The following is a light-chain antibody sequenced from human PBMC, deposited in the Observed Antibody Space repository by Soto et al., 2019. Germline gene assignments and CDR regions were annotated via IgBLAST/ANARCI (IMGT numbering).Light chain of an antibody. J-gene: IGKJ4*01. CDR3: QQRSNWPLT. Sequence: ETVLTQSPATLSLSPGERATLSCRASQSVSSYLAWYQQRPGQAPRLLIYDASNRATGIPARFSGSGSGTDFTLTISSLEPEDFALDYCQQRSNWPLTFGGGTKVEIK. CDR1: QSVSSY. V-gene: IGKV3-11*01. CDR2: DAS.